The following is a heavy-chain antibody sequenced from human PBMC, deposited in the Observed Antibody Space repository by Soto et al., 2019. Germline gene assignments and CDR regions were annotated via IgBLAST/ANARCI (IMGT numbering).Heavy chain of an antibody. CDR3: ARGTVGDGHNLWYYFDY. CDR1: GGTFSSYA. J-gene: IGHJ4*02. CDR2: IIPIFGTA. D-gene: IGHD2-21*01. V-gene: IGHV1-69*13. Sequence: SVKVSCKASGGTFSSYAISWVRQAPGQGLEWMGGIIPIFGTANYAQKFQGRVTITADESTSTAYMELSSLRSEDTAVYYCARGTVGDGHNLWYYFDYWGQGTLVTVSS.